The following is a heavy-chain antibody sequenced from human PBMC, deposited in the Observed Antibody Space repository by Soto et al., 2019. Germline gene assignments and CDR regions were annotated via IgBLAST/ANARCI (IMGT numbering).Heavy chain of an antibody. CDR2: ISGSGGST. J-gene: IGHJ4*02. CDR3: VKDRIAVAGFCDY. Sequence: PGGSLRLSCAASGFTFRSYWMQWVRQAPGKGLEWVSAISGSGGSTYYADSVKGRFTISRDNSKNTLYLQMNSLRAEDTAVYYCVKDRIAVAGFCDYWGQGTLVIVSS. CDR1: GFTFRSYW. D-gene: IGHD6-19*01. V-gene: IGHV3-23*01.